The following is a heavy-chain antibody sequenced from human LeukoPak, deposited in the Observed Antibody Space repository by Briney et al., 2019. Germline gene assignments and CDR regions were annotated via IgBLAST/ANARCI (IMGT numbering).Heavy chain of an antibody. CDR1: GGSISSGSYF. D-gene: IGHD3-10*02. CDR3: ARGRGLLWSEDY. V-gene: IGHV4-61*02. Sequence: SQTLSLTCTVSGGSISSGSYFWTWIRQPAGKGLEWIGRIFTSGSTNYNPSLGSRVTISVDTSKNQFSLKLSSVTAADTAVYYCARGRGLLWSEDYWGQGTLVTVSS. CDR2: IFTSGST. J-gene: IGHJ4*02.